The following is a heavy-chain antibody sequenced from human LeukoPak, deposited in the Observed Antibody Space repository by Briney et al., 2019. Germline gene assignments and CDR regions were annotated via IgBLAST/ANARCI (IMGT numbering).Heavy chain of an antibody. J-gene: IGHJ4*02. Sequence: SETLSLTCTVSGGSISSYYWSWIRQPPGKGLEWIGYIYYSGSTNYNPSLKSRVTISVDTSKNQFSLKLSSVTAADTAVYYCARGSRGATFGYWGQGTLVTVSS. CDR1: GGSISSYY. V-gene: IGHV4-59*01. CDR3: ARGSRGATFGY. D-gene: IGHD1-26*01. CDR2: IYYSGST.